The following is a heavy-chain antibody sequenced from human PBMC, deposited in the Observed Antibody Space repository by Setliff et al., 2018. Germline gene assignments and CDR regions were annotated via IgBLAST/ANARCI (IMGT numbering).Heavy chain of an antibody. Sequence: ASVKVSCKASGYTFTGYSMHWVRQAPGQGLEWMGLINPSGGGTIYARKFQGRVTMARETSTSTVYMEVSSLRSEDTAVYYCARDRYYNSWSGTSITAPHDAFDIWGQGTMVTVSS. V-gene: IGHV1-46*03. CDR2: INPSGGGT. CDR3: ARDRYYNSWSGTSITAPHDAFDI. D-gene: IGHD3-3*01. J-gene: IGHJ3*02. CDR1: GYTFTGYS.